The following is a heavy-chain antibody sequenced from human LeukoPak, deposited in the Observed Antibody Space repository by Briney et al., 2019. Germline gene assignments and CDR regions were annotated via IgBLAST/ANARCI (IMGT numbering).Heavy chain of an antibody. V-gene: IGHV4-61*01. CDR2: VNYSGST. D-gene: IGHD2-15*01. J-gene: IGHJ4*02. CDR3: ARDRGGFTYGEYYFDY. CDR1: GGSVSNDNHC. Sequence: SETLSLTCTVSGGSVSNDNHCWSWIRQPPGKGLEWIGYVNYSGSTKYNPSLKSRVSISADTSRSQVSLKLSSVTAADTAVYYCARDRGGFTYGEYYFDYWGQGSLVTVSP.